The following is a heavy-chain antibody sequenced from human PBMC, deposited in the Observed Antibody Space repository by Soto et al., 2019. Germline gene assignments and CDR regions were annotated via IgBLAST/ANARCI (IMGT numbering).Heavy chain of an antibody. CDR3: ARVVYSYPYYYYGLDV. CDR2: IYYSGST. Sequence: PSETLSLTCSVSGGSVSSGSYYWSWIRQPPGKGLDWIGYIYYSGSTNYKTSLKSRVTISVDTSKNQFSLKLSSVTAADSAVFYCARVVYSYPYYYYGLDVWGQGTTVTVSS. J-gene: IGHJ6*02. D-gene: IGHD5-18*01. V-gene: IGHV4-61*01. CDR1: GGSVSSGSYY.